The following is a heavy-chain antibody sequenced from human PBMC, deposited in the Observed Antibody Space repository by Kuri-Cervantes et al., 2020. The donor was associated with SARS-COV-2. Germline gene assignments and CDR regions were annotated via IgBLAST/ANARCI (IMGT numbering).Heavy chain of an antibody. D-gene: IGHD1-26*01. CDR2: ISGSGGST. Sequence: GGSLRLSCAASGFTFSSYAMSWVRQAPGKGLEWASAISGSGGSTYYADSVKGRFTISRDNSKNTLYLQMNSLRAEDTAVYYCARVPSGSYYEYYFDYWGQGTLVTVSS. CDR3: ARVPSGSYYEYYFDY. CDR1: GFTFSSYA. J-gene: IGHJ4*02. V-gene: IGHV3-23*01.